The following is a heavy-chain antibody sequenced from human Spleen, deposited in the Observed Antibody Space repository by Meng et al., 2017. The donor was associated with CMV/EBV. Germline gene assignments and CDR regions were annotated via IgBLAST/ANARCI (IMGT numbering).Heavy chain of an antibody. Sequence: GESLKISCAASGFSFSNYAFHWVRQAPGKGLEWVAVISYDGSNTYYTDSVKGRFTISRDNSKNTLYLQMSSLRAEDTAIYYCARSPFGLYCTSTSCHYFDHWGQGALVTVSS. CDR2: ISYDGSNT. J-gene: IGHJ4*02. CDR1: GFSFSNYA. V-gene: IGHV3-30*04. D-gene: IGHD2-2*01. CDR3: ARSPFGLYCTSTSCHYFDH.